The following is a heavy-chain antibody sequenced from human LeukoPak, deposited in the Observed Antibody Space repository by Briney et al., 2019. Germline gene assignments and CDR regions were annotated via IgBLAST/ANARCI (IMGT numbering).Heavy chain of an antibody. CDR3: TTRVVAIDYYFDY. V-gene: IGHV3-15*01. CDR2: IKSKTDGGTT. J-gene: IGHJ4*02. CDR1: GFTFSNAW. Sequence: PGGSLRLSCAASGFTFSNAWMSWVRQAPGKGLEWVGRIKSKTDGGTTDYAAPVKGRFTISRDDSKNTLYLQMNSLKTEDTAVYYCTTRVVAIDYYFDYWGQGTLVTVSS. D-gene: IGHD2-21*01.